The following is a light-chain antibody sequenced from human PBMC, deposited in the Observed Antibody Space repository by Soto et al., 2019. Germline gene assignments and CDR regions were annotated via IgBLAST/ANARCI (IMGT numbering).Light chain of an antibody. CDR1: QSVSSY. CDR3: QQRSTWPIT. CDR2: DAS. J-gene: IGKJ5*01. Sequence: EVVLTQSPATLSLSPGERATLSCRASQSVSSYLAWYQQKPGQAPRLLIYDASNRATGIPARFSGSGSGTDFTLTISSLVPEDFAVYYCQQRSTWPITFGQGTRLEIK. V-gene: IGKV3-11*01.